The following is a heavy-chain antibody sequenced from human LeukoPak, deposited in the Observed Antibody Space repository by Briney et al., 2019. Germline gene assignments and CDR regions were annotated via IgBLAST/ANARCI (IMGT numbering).Heavy chain of an antibody. CDR1: GFTFSSYG. J-gene: IGHJ4*02. CDR3: AKDREWFGELLRYFDY. CDR2: IRYDGSNK. D-gene: IGHD3-10*01. V-gene: IGHV3-30*02. Sequence: GGSLRLSCAASGFTFSSYGMHWVRQAPGKGLEWVAFIRYDGSNKYYADSVKGRFTISRDNSKNTLYLQMDSLRAEDTAAYYCAKDREWFGELLRYFDYWGQGTLVTVSS.